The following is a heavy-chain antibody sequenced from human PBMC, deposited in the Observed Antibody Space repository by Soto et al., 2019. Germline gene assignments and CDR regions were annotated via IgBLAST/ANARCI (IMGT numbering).Heavy chain of an antibody. Sequence: QVQLVQSGAEEKKPGPSVKVSCKASGYTFTSYAMHWVRQAPGQRLEWMGWINAGNGNTKYSQKFQGRVTITRDTSASTAYMKLSSLRSEDTAVYYCARGGPPIGYWGQGALGTVSS. CDR3: ARGGPPIGY. CDR1: GYTFTSYA. CDR2: INAGNGNT. J-gene: IGHJ4*02. D-gene: IGHD3-10*01. V-gene: IGHV1-3*05.